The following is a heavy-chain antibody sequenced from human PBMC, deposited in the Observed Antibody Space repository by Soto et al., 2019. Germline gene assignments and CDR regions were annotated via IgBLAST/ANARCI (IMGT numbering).Heavy chain of an antibody. V-gene: IGHV1-8*01. Sequence: SVKVSCKASGYTFTSYDINWVRQATGQGLEWMGWMNPNSGNTGYAQKFQGRVTMTRNTSISTAYMELSSLRSEDTAVYYCARGGSGYDLRYYYYYYMDVWGKGTTVTVSS. D-gene: IGHD5-12*01. J-gene: IGHJ6*03. CDR2: MNPNSGNT. CDR3: ARGGSGYDLRYYYYYYMDV. CDR1: GYTFTSYD.